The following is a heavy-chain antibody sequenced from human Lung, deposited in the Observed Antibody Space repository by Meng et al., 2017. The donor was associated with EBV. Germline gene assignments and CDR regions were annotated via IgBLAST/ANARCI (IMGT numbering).Heavy chain of an antibody. CDR2: VYHSGNT. CDR1: GVSISSDKW. D-gene: IGHD2-2*01. Sequence: VQLQGSGPGLGKPSGTLSLTCAVSGVSISSDKWWSWVRQTPGKGLEWIGEVYHSGNTNYNPSLTSRVTILVDKSKNQFSLKLSSVTAADTAVYYCASRYCPTTSCRQDWGQGTLVTVSS. CDR3: ASRYCPTTSCRQD. J-gene: IGHJ4*02. V-gene: IGHV4-4*02.